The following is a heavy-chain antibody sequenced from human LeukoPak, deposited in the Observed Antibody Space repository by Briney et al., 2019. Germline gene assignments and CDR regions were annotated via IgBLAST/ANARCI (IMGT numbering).Heavy chain of an antibody. Sequence: ASVKVSCKASGGTFSSYAICWVRQAPGQGLEWMGGIIPIFGTANYAQKFQGRVTITADEPTSTAYMELSSLRSEDTAVYYCAREGLYCTNGVCYKVDYWGQGTLVTVSS. CDR2: IIPIFGTA. J-gene: IGHJ4*02. V-gene: IGHV1-69*13. CDR3: AREGLYCTNGVCYKVDY. CDR1: GGTFSSYA. D-gene: IGHD2-8*01.